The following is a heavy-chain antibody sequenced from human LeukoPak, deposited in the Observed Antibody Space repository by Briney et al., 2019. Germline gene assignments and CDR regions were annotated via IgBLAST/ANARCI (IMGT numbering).Heavy chain of an antibody. J-gene: IGHJ6*03. CDR1: GYTFTSYG. CDR2: MNPNSGNT. CDR3: ARGPYSSSSYYYYYYYMDV. Sequence: ASVKVSCKASGYTFTSYGISWVRQATGQGLEWMGWMNPNSGNTGYAQKFQGRVTITRNTSISTAYMELSSLRSEDTAVYYCARGPYSSSSYYYYYYYMDVWGKGTTVTVSS. D-gene: IGHD6-6*01. V-gene: IGHV1-8*03.